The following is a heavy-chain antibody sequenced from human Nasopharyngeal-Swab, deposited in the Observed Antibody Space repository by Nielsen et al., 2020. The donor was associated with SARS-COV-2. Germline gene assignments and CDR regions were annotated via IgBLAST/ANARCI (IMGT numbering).Heavy chain of an antibody. J-gene: IGHJ3*02. CDR3: AARYSSSWWDAFDI. V-gene: IGHV3-30-3*01. Sequence: GESLKISCAASGFIFSTYAMHWVRQAPGKGLEWVALISYDGSSNYYAHSVKGRFTISRDNSKNTLYLQMNSLRGEDTAVYYCAARYSSSWWDAFDIWGQGTMVTVSS. D-gene: IGHD6-13*01. CDR1: GFIFSTYA. CDR2: ISYDGSSN.